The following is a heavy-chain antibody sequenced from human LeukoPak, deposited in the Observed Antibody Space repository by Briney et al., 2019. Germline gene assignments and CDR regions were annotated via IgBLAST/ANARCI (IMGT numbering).Heavy chain of an antibody. J-gene: IGHJ6*03. Sequence: GASVKVSCKXSGYTFTSYYMHWVRQAPRQGLEWMGIINPSGGSTSYAQKFQGRVTMTRDTSTSTVYMELSSLRSEDTAVYYCAKALSSSWSTLNYYYYMDVWGKGTTVTVSS. V-gene: IGHV1-46*01. CDR1: GYTFTSYY. CDR2: INPSGGST. CDR3: AKALSSSWSTLNYYYYMDV. D-gene: IGHD6-13*01.